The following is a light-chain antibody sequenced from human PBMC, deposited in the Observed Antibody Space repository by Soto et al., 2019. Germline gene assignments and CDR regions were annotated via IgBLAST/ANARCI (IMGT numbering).Light chain of an antibody. Sequence: QSVLTQPPSASGTPGQRVTISCSGSSSNIGSNTVNWYQQLPGTAPKLLIYSNNQRPSGVPDRFSGSKSGTSASLAISGLQSEDGADYYCAAWDDSLNVVVFGGGTKLTAL. CDR3: AAWDDSLNVVV. CDR1: SSNIGSNT. CDR2: SNN. J-gene: IGLJ2*01. V-gene: IGLV1-44*01.